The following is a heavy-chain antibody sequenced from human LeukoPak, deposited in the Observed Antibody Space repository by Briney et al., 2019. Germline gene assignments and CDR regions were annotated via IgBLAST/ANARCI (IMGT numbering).Heavy chain of an antibody. V-gene: IGHV4-39*01. Sequence: PSETLSLTCTVSGGSISSSSYYWGWIRQPPGKGLEWIGSIYYSGSTYYNPSLKSRVTISVDTSKNQFSLKLSSVTAADTAVYYCARPKSYSSGWYYFDYWGQGTLVTVPS. CDR3: ARPKSYSSGWYYFDY. J-gene: IGHJ4*02. CDR1: GGSISSSSYY. CDR2: IYYSGST. D-gene: IGHD6-19*01.